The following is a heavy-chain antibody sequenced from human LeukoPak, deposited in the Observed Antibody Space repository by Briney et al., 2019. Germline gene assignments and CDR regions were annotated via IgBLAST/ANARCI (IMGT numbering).Heavy chain of an antibody. CDR2: IYYSGRT. J-gene: IGHJ4*02. V-gene: IGHV4-39*07. D-gene: IGHD3-22*01. CDR1: GGSISSSSYY. Sequence: SETLSLTCTVSGGSISSSSYYWGWIRQPPGKGLEWIGSIYYSGRTFYNPSLKSRVTISVDTSRNQFSLKLSSVTAADTAVYYCARDTYYYDSSGYYLFDYWGQGTLVTVSS. CDR3: ARDTYYYDSSGYYLFDY.